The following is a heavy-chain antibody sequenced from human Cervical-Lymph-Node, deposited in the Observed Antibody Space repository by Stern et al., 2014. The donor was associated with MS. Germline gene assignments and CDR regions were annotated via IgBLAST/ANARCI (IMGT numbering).Heavy chain of an antibody. D-gene: IGHD4-17*01. CDR1: GFTFSSYA. CDR2: ISGSGGST. Sequence: EVQLLESGGGLVQPGGSLRLSCAASGFTFSSYAMSWVRQAPGKGLEWVSAISGSGGSTYYADSVKGRFAISRDNSKNTLYLQMNSLRAGDTAGKFCAKSPVTRPSYFWGQGTLVTVSS. J-gene: IGHJ4*02. V-gene: IGHV3-23*01. CDR3: AKSPVTRPSYF.